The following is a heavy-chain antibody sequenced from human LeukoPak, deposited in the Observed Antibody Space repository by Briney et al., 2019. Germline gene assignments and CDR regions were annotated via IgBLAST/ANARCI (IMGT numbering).Heavy chain of an antibody. CDR2: MSSSGSSK. D-gene: IGHD3-9*01. CDR1: GFSFSSYE. Sequence: GGSLRLSCAASGFSFSSYEMNWVRQAPGKGLEWVSYMSSSGSSKYYADSVKGRFTISRDNSKNTLDLQMNSLRAEDTAMYYCGRDRKAGYPDYWGQGTLVTVSS. V-gene: IGHV3-48*03. CDR3: GRDRKAGYPDY. J-gene: IGHJ4*02.